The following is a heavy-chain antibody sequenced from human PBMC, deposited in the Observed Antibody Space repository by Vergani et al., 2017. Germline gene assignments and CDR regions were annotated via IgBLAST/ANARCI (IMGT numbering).Heavy chain of an antibody. CDR3: ARGGWRSSSPEDY. D-gene: IGHD6-13*01. CDR2: IYYSGST. V-gene: IGHV4-61*10. Sequence: QVQLQESGPGLVKPSETLSLTCTVSGGSVSSGSYYWSWIRQPAGKGLEWIGYIYYSGSTNYNPSLKSRVTISVDTSKNQFSLKLSSVTAADTAVYYCARGGWRSSSPEDYWGQGTLVTVSS. J-gene: IGHJ4*02. CDR1: GGSVSSGSYY.